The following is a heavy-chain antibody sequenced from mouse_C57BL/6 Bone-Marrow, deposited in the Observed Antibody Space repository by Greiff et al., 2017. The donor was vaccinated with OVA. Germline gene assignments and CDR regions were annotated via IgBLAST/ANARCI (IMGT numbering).Heavy chain of an antibody. CDR2: IYPGDGDT. CDR1: GYAFSSSW. Sequence: VQLQQSGPELVKPGASVKISCKASGYAFSSSWMNWVKQRPGKGLEWIGRIYPGDGDTNYNGKFKGKATLTADKSSNTAYLQLSSLTSEDTAVYYCTTPHYYGSSGWYFDVWGTGTTVTVSS. D-gene: IGHD1-1*01. V-gene: IGHV1-82*01. CDR3: TTPHYYGSSGWYFDV. J-gene: IGHJ1*03.